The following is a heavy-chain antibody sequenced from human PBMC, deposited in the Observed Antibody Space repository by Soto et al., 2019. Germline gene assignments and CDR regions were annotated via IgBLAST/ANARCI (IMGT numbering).Heavy chain of an antibody. CDR2: ISGSGGST. CDR3: ASSLYYYDSAVMDV. Sequence: HPGGSLRLSCAASGFTFSSYAMSWVRQAPGKGLEWVSAISGSGGSTYYADSVKGRFTISRDNSKNTLYLQMNSLRAEDTAVYYCASSLYYYDSAVMDVWGQGTTVTVSS. D-gene: IGHD3-22*01. CDR1: GFTFSSYA. V-gene: IGHV3-23*01. J-gene: IGHJ6*02.